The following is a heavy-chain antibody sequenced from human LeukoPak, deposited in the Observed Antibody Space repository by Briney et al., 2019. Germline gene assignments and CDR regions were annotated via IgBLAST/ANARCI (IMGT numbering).Heavy chain of an antibody. V-gene: IGHV3-33*01. CDR1: GFTFSSYG. D-gene: IGHD5-12*01. Sequence: GRSLRLSCAASGFTFSSYGMHWVRQAPGKGLEWVAVIWYDGSNKYYADSVKGRFTISRDNSKNTLYLQMNSLRAEDTAVYYCARASGYDLDYYFDYWGQGTLVTVSS. CDR2: IWYDGSNK. J-gene: IGHJ4*02. CDR3: ARASGYDLDYYFDY.